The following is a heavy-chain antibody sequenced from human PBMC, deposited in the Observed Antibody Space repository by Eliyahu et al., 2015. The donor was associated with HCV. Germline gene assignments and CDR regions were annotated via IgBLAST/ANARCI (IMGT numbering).Heavy chain of an antibody. CDR3: TRRVIRGPHDY. V-gene: IGHV4-59*01. CDR2: IRYSGTT. J-gene: IGHJ4*02. CDR1: GDSITTNC. D-gene: IGHD3-10*01. Sequence: QVQLQESGPGLVKASETLSLTCXVXGDSITTNCWSWIRPPPGKGLEWVGYIRYSGTTNYNPXLRGRVSMSMDTPKNQFSLELRSVIAADTAIYFCTRRVIRGPHDYWGQGSLVTVSS.